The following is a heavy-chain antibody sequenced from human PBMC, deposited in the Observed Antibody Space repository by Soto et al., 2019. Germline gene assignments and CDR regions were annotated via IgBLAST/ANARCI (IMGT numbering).Heavy chain of an antibody. J-gene: IGHJ6*02. CDR2: IYYSGST. V-gene: IGHV4-59*01. D-gene: IGHD3-3*01. CDR1: GDSISSYY. CDR3: ARDGGRYYAMDV. Sequence: SETLSLTCTVSGDSISSYYWSWIRQSPGKGLEWIGNIYYSGSTSYNPSLKSRLTVSVDTSKNQFSLKLSSVTAADTAVYYCARDGGRYYAMDVRGQGTTVTVSS.